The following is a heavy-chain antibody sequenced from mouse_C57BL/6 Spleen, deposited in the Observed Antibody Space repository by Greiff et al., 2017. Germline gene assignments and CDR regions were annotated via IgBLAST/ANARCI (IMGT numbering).Heavy chain of an antibody. V-gene: IGHV1-5*01. D-gene: IGHD4-1*01. CDR3: TSPLTGTGYFDY. CDR2: IYPGNSDT. CDR1: GYTFTSYW. J-gene: IGHJ2*01. Sequence: VQLQQSGTVLARPGASVKMSCKTSGYTFTSYWMHWVKQRPGQGLEWIGAIYPGNSDTSYNQKFKGKAKLTAVTSASTAYMELSSLTKEDSAVYSCTSPLTGTGYFDYWGQGTTRTVSS.